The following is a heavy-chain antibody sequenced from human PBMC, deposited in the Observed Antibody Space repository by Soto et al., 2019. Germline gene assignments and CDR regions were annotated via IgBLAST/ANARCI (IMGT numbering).Heavy chain of an antibody. CDR1: GFTFSSYA. CDR2: ISGSGGST. D-gene: IGHD5-18*01. V-gene: IGHV3-23*01. J-gene: IGHJ6*03. CDR3: AKARRYGFHAHYMDV. Sequence: EVQLLESGGGLVQPGGSLRLSCAASGFTFSSYAMSWVRQAPGNGLEWVSAISGSGGSTYYPASVKVRFTISRDNSKNTLYLQMKSLRAEDPAVYYCAKARRYGFHAHYMDVWGKGPTVTVSS.